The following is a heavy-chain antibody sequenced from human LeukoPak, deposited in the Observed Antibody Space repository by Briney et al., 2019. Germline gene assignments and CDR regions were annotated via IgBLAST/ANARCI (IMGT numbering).Heavy chain of an antibody. J-gene: IGHJ5*02. V-gene: IGHV1-69*04. D-gene: IGHD2-2*01. CDR3: ARGPIVVVPAATNWFDP. Sequence: ASVKVSCKASGGTFSSYAISWVRQAPGQGVEWMGRIIPILGIANYAQKFQGRVTITADKSTSTAYMELSSLSSEDTAVYYCARGPIVVVPAATNWFDPWGQGTLVTVSS. CDR2: IIPILGIA. CDR1: GGTFSSYA.